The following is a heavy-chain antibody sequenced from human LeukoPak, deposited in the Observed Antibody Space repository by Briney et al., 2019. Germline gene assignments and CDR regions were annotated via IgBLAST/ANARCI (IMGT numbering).Heavy chain of an antibody. CDR1: GFTVSSNY. CDR3: ARDSIAVAGNDAFDI. D-gene: IGHD6-19*01. CDR2: IYSGGST. V-gene: IGHV3-53*01. J-gene: IGHJ3*02. Sequence: PGGSLRLSCAASGFTVSSNYMSWVRQAPGKGLEWVSVIYSGGSTYYADSVKGRFTISRDNSKNTLYLQMNSLRAEDTAVYYCARDSIAVAGNDAFDIWGQGTMVTVSS.